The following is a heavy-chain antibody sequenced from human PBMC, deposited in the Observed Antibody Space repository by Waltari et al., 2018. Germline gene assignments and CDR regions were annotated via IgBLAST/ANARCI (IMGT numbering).Heavy chain of an antibody. CDR1: GFTLGTYS. Sequence: EVQLVESGGGLVKPGGSLRLSCAASGFTLGTYSMTWVRQDPGKGLEWVSSISSSSSYIYYADSVKGRFTISRDNAKNSLYLQMNSLRAEDTAVYYCVSYSNRGVWYFDLWGRGTLVTVSS. J-gene: IGHJ2*01. D-gene: IGHD4-4*01. CDR3: VSYSNRGVWYFDL. V-gene: IGHV3-21*01. CDR2: ISSSSSYI.